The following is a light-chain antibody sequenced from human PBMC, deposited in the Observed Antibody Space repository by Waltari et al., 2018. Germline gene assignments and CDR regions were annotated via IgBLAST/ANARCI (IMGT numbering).Light chain of an antibody. CDR2: DAA. CDR1: QRVGSS. CDR3: QKYVSLPAT. Sequence: ELALTQSPGTLSLSPGERATPSCRASQRVGSSLAWSQQKPGQAPRLLIYDAASRAAGIPDRFSGSGSGTDFSLAISRLGPEDVAVYYCQKYVSLPATFGQGTKVEIK. J-gene: IGKJ1*01. V-gene: IGKV3-20*01.